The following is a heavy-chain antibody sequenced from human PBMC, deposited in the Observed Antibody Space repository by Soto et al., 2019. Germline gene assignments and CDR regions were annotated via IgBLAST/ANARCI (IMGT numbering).Heavy chain of an antibody. V-gene: IGHV1-18*01. CDR2: ISPYNGNT. D-gene: IGHD3-10*01. Sequence: GASVKVSCKASGYTFTTYGISWVRQAPGQGLEWMGWISPYNGNTNYAQKLKSRVTMTTDTSTSTAYMEMRSLRSDDTAVYYCARADMVRGVINYYYFAMDVWGQGTTVTVSS. CDR3: ARADMVRGVINYYYFAMDV. CDR1: GYTFTTYG. J-gene: IGHJ6*02.